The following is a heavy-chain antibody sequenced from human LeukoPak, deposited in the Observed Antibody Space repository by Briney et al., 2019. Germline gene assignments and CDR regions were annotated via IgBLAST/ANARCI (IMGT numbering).Heavy chain of an antibody. CDR1: GYTFTGYY. CDR3: ARDPRRYNWFDP. V-gene: IGHV1-2*02. Sequence: ASVKVSCKASGYTFTGYYMHWVRQAPGQGLGWMGWINPNSGGTNYAQKFQGRVTMTRDTSISTAYMELSRLRSDDTAVYYCARDPRRYNWFDPWGQGTLVTVSS. CDR2: INPNSGGT. J-gene: IGHJ5*02.